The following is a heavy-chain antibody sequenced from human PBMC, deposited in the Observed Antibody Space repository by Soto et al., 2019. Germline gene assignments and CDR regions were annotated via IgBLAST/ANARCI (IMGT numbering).Heavy chain of an antibody. J-gene: IGHJ4*02. CDR2: ISGSGGST. CDR1: GFTFSSYA. V-gene: IGHV3-23*01. Sequence: PGGSLRLSCAASGFTFSSYAMSWVRQAPGKGLEWVSAISGSGGSTYYADSVKGRFTISRDNSKNTLYLQMNSLRAEDTAVYYCAKDQLVAVAGRPWGSDYWGQGTLVTVSS. D-gene: IGHD6-19*01. CDR3: AKDQLVAVAGRPWGSDY.